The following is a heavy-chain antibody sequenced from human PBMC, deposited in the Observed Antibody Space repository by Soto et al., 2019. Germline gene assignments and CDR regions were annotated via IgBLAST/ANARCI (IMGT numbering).Heavy chain of an antibody. V-gene: IGHV1-2*02. D-gene: IGHD6-19*01. CDR3: AREGRGWKYFDY. Sequence: QVQLVQSGAEVKKPGASVKVSCKGSGYTFTANYIQWVRQAPGQGLEWMGWINPNSGGTTYAQKFQGRVTLTRDTSITTAYMELSRLTSDDPAVYFCAREGRGWKYFDYWGQGSLVTVPS. CDR2: INPNSGGT. J-gene: IGHJ4*02. CDR1: GYTFTANY.